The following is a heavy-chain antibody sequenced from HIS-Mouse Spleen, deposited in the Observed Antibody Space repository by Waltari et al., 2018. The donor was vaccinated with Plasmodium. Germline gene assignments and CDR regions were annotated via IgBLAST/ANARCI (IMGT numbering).Heavy chain of an antibody. CDR1: GGSISSSSYY. CDR2: IYYSGST. J-gene: IGHJ4*02. CDR3: ARDRITGTSYFDY. D-gene: IGHD1-7*01. Sequence: QLQLQESGPGLVKPSETLSLTCTVSGGSISSSSYYWGWIRQPPGKGLEWIGSIYYSGSTYYNPALKSQVTISVDTSKSQFSLKLSSVTAADTAVYYCARDRITGTSYFDYWGQGTLVTVSS. V-gene: IGHV4-39*07.